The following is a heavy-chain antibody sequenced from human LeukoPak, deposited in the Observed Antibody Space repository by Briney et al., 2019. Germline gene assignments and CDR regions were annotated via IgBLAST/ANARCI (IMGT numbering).Heavy chain of an antibody. J-gene: IGHJ1*01. CDR2: INAGNGNT. V-gene: IGHV1-3*01. CDR1: GYTFTSYA. CDR3: ARHSSTSLEYFQH. D-gene: IGHD2-2*01. Sequence: ASVKVSCKASGYTFTSYAMHWVRQAPGQRLEWMGWINAGNGNTKYSQKFRGRVTITRDTSASTAYMELSSLRSEDTAVYYCARHSSTSLEYFQHWGQGTLVTVSS.